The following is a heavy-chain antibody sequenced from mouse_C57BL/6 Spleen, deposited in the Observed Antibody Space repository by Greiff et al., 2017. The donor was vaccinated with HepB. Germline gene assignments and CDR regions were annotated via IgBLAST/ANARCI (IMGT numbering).Heavy chain of an antibody. Sequence: EVQRVESGGGLVKPGGSLKLSCAASGFTFSSYAMSWVRQTPEKRLEWVATISDGGSYTYYPDNVKGRFTISRDNAKNNLYLQMSHLKSEDTAMYYCARDHSLTGGFAYWGQGTLVTVSA. J-gene: IGHJ3*01. CDR2: ISDGGSYT. CDR1: GFTFSSYA. CDR3: ARDHSLTGGFAY. V-gene: IGHV5-4*01. D-gene: IGHD4-1*01.